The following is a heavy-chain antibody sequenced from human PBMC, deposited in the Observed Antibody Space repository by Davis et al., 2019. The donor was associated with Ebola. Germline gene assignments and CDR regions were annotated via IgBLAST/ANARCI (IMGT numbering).Heavy chain of an antibody. V-gene: IGHV4-38-2*02. CDR3: ARVKKLFGELLYYYYGMDV. CDR2: IYHSGST. Sequence: SETLSLTCTVSGYSISSGYYWGWIRQPPGKGLEWIRSIYHSGSTYYNPSLKSRVTISVDTSKNQFSLKLSSVTAADTAAYYCARVKKLFGELLYYYYGMDVWGKGTTVTVSS. J-gene: IGHJ6*04. CDR1: GYSISSGYY. D-gene: IGHD3-10*02.